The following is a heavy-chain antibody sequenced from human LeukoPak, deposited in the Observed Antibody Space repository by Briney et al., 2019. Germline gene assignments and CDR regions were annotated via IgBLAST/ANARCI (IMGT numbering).Heavy chain of an antibody. CDR2: ISSSGSTI. CDR3: SRRGPRGFYGMDV. CDR1: GFTFSTYS. J-gene: IGHJ6*02. V-gene: IGHV3-48*01. Sequence: GGSLRLSCAASGFTFSTYSMNWVRQAPEKGLEYISFISSSGSTIFYADSLKGRFSISRDNANSSLYLQMNSLRAEDTAVYYCSRRGPRGFYGMDVWGQGTTVTASS.